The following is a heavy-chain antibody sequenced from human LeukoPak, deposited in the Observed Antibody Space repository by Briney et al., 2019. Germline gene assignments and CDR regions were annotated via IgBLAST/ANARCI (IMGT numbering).Heavy chain of an antibody. CDR2: ISSSSSYI. CDR1: GYTFSDFS. Sequence: GGSLRLSCVASGYTFSDFSVNWVRHVPGKGLEWVSSISSSSSYIYYANSVRGRFTISRDNAKNSLFLQMNSLRAEDTAVYYCVSGNAPDSLWKTYRLDAFDIWGQGTMVIVSS. V-gene: IGHV3-21*01. J-gene: IGHJ3*02. CDR3: VSGNAPDSLWKTYRLDAFDI. D-gene: IGHD3-16*02.